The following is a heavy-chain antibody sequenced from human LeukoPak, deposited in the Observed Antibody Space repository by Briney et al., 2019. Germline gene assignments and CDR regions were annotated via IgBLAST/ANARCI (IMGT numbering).Heavy chain of an antibody. J-gene: IGHJ6*02. Sequence: GGSLRLSCAASGFTFSSYSMNWVRQAPGKGLEWVSSISSSSSYIYYADSVKGRFTISRDNSKNTLYLQMNSLRAEDTAVYYCASGCSSWYYYYYGMDVWGQGTTVTVSS. V-gene: IGHV3-21*01. CDR3: ASGCSSWYYYYYGMDV. CDR1: GFTFSSYS. CDR2: ISSSSSYI. D-gene: IGHD6-13*01.